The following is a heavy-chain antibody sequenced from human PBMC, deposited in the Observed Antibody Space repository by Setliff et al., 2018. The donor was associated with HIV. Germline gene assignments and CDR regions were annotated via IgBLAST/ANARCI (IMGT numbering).Heavy chain of an antibody. D-gene: IGHD2-2*03. V-gene: IGHV1-69*08. CDR2: IIPILGTT. J-gene: IGHJ6*03. CDR1: GGTFSAHT. Sequence: SVKVSCKASGGTFSAHTISWVRQAPGQGLEWMGRIIPILGTTNYAQKFQGRVTITADKSTSTAYMELSSLRSEDTAVYYCARLDPGYYMDVWGKGTTVTVSS. CDR3: ARLDPGYYMDV.